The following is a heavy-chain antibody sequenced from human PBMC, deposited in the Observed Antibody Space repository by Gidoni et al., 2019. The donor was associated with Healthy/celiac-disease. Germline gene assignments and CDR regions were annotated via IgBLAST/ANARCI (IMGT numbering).Heavy chain of an antibody. CDR3: ARDSWNGFLDY. J-gene: IGHJ4*02. CDR1: GGSSSSYY. V-gene: IGHV4-59*01. CDR2: IYYSGST. D-gene: IGHD1-1*01. Sequence: QVQLQESGPGLVKPSETLSLTCTVSGGSSSSYYWSWIRQPPGKGLEWIGYIYYSGSTNYNPSLKSRVTISVDTSKNQFSLKLSSVTAADTAVYYCARDSWNGFLDYWGQGTLVTVSS.